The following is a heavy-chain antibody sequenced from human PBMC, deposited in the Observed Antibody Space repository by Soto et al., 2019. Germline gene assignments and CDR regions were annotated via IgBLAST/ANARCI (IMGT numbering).Heavy chain of an antibody. V-gene: IGHV3-48*01. CDR1: GFTFSSYS. CDR3: ARDKGRSPLDY. Sequence: PGGSLRLSWAASGFTFSSYSMNWVRQAPGKGLEWVSYISSSSSTTYYADSVKGRFTIYRDNAKNSLYLQMNSLRAEDTAVYYCARDKGRSPLDYWGQGTLVTVSS. CDR2: ISSSSSTT. J-gene: IGHJ4*02.